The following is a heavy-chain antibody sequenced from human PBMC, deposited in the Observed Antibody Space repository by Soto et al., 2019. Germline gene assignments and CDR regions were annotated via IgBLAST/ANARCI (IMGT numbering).Heavy chain of an antibody. V-gene: IGHV4-61*01. Sequence: SETLSLTCTVSGGSLSRGSYYWSCIRQPPGKGLEWIGYIYYSGSTNYNPSLKSRVTISVDTSKNQFSLKLSSVTAADTAVYYCAGGYSSSWYDFDYWGQGTLVTVSS. CDR2: IYYSGST. J-gene: IGHJ4*02. CDR3: AGGYSSSWYDFDY. D-gene: IGHD6-13*01. CDR1: GGSLSRGSYY.